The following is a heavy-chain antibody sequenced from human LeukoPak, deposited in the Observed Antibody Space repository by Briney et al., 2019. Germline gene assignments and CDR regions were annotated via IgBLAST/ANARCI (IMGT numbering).Heavy chain of an antibody. CDR2: IYPGDSDT. V-gene: IGHV5-51*01. D-gene: IGHD5-18*01. Sequence: LGESLKISCKGSGYSFTSYWIGWVRQMPGKGLEWMGIIYPGDSDTRYSPSFQGQVTISADKSISTAYLQWSSLKASDTAMYYCARLRIIGYSYRDAFDIWGQGTMVTVSS. CDR3: ARLRIIGYSYRDAFDI. CDR1: GYSFTSYW. J-gene: IGHJ3*02.